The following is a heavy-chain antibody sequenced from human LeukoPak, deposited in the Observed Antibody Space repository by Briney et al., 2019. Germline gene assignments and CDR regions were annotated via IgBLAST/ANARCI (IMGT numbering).Heavy chain of an antibody. CDR3: ARAHSRSSSGDFDY. Sequence: GGSLRLSCAASRFTFSRYSMRWVRQAPRKGLEWVANIKQPGSEKYYVDSVKGRFTISRDNSKNTLYLQMNSLRAEDTAVYYCARAHSRSSSGDFDYWGQGTLVTVSS. D-gene: IGHD1-26*01. CDR2: IKQPGSEK. J-gene: IGHJ4*02. CDR1: RFTFSRYS. V-gene: IGHV3-7*01.